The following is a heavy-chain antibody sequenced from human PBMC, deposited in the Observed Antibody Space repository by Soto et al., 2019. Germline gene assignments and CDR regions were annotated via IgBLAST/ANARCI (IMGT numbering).Heavy chain of an antibody. CDR1: GYTFTNYA. Sequence: QVQLVQSGAEVKKPGASVKVSCQASGYTFTNYAISWVRQAPGQGLEWMGWISASTRNTDQAQNFQGRVTMTIDTSPDTGNMELRSLRSDDTAVYYCARCYCSVGSCYACWHFDLCGRGTLVTVSS. D-gene: IGHD2-15*01. J-gene: IGHJ2*01. CDR3: ARCYCSVGSCYACWHFDL. CDR2: ISASTRNT. V-gene: IGHV1-18*01.